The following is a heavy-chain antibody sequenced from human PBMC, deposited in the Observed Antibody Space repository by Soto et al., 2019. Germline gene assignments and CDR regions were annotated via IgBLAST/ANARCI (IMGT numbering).Heavy chain of an antibody. J-gene: IGHJ4*02. V-gene: IGHV4-30-2*06. D-gene: IGHD5-18*01. CDR3: DRGGGYDSFDY. Sequence: SETLSLTVTVSGASISYGGFSWSWSRQSPGKGLECIVYISHLQSTYSHPSFKSRLTMSIARTRNQFSLKLSSVTAADMAVYYGDRGGGYDSFDYWGEAALVTVSS. CDR1: GASISYGGFS. CDR2: ISHLQST.